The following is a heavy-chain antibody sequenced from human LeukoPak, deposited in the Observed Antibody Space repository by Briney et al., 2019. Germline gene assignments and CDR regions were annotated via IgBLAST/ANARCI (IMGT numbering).Heavy chain of an antibody. CDR3: ARGHYDVLAASYKWTPDY. Sequence: GGSLRLSCAASGFTFNTFNMNWVRQAPGKGLEWVSSITSGGDYIYYADSVKGRFTTSRDDAKNSLSLQLNSLRVEDTAVYYRARGHYDVLAASYKWTPDYWGQGTLVTVSS. V-gene: IGHV3-21*01. CDR2: ITSGGDYI. J-gene: IGHJ4*02. CDR1: GFTFNTFN. D-gene: IGHD3-9*01.